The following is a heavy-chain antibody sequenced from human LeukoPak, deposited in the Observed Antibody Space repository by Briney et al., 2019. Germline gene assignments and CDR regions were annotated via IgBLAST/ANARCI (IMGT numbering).Heavy chain of an antibody. CDR3: ARERTTTVGAFDI. CDR2: INTNNGKT. CDR1: GYTIISYG. V-gene: IGHV1-18*01. D-gene: IGHD1-7*01. Sequence: ASVKVSCKASGYTIISYGISWVRQAPGQGLEWMGWINTNNGKTNYAQKVQGRVTMTTDTSTSTAYLELRSLRSDDSAVYYCARERTTTVGAFDIWGQGTMVTVSS. J-gene: IGHJ3*02.